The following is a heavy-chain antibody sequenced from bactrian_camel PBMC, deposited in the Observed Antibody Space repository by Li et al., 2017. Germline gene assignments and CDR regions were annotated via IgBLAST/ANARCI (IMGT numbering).Heavy chain of an antibody. CDR2: IYDDDA. Sequence: HVQLVESGGGLVQPGGSLRLSCSASGFTSSRCGMVWVRQAPGKGLGWVSGIYDDDAHYTDSVKGRFTISRDNAKNTLYLHLNSLQTEDTAIYYCTNHLVPEDPNYWGQGTQVTVS. J-gene: IGHJ4*01. V-gene: IGHV3S6*01. CDR1: GFTSSRCG. CDR3: TNHLVPEDPNY.